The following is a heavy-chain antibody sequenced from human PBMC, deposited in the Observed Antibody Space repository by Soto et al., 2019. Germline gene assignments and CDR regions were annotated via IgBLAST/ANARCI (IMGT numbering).Heavy chain of an antibody. J-gene: IGHJ6*03. CDR2: ISGYNGDT. V-gene: IGHV1-18*01. CDR1: GYTFTSYG. D-gene: IGHD1-1*01. CDR3: ARAATNLDPDQLKLVGGYYCYSMDV. Sequence: QVQLVQSGGEVKKPGASVKVSCKASGYTFTSYGISWVRHAPGQGLEWMGWISGYNGDTNYPQKLQGRVTMTIDTYTITAYMDMRIRRSDVTAVYYCARAATNLDPDQLKLVGGYYCYSMDVWGKGTSVTVSS.